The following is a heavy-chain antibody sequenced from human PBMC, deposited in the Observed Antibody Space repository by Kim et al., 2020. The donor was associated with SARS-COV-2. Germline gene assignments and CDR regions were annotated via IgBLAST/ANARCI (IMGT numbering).Heavy chain of an antibody. CDR1: GGSFSGYS. CDR2: INHSRST. Sequence: SETLSLTCAVYGGSFSGYSWSWVRQSPGMGLEWIGEINHSRSTFYNPSLKSRVTISVDTSKTQFSLRLTSVTAADTAVYYCVRQKLTQESWFDPWGQGTLVTVSS. V-gene: IGHV4-34*01. J-gene: IGHJ5*02. CDR3: VRQKLTQESWFDP.